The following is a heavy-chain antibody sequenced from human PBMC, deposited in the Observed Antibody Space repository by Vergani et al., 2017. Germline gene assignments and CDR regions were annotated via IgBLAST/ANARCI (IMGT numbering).Heavy chain of an antibody. V-gene: IGHV4-34*01. D-gene: IGHD5-12*01. CDR2: INHSGST. CDR3: ARSIARRSGYDLNYYYYGMDV. CDR1: GGSFSGYY. J-gene: IGHJ6*02. Sequence: QVQLQQWGAGLLKPSETLSLTCAVYGGSFSGYYWSWIRQPPGKGLEWIGEINHSGSTNYNPSLKSRVTISVDTSKNQFSLKLSSVTAADTAVYYCARSIARRSGYDLNYYYYGMDVWGQGTTVTVSS.